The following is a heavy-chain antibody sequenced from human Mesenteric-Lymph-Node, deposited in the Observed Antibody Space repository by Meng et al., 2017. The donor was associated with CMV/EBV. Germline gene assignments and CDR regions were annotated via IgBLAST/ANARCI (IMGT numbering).Heavy chain of an antibody. CDR2: ISGSGGIT. CDR3: AKFGASSGRESY. CDR1: GFTFSSYA. D-gene: IGHD3-16*01. V-gene: IGHV3-23*01. Sequence: GESLKISCAVSGFTFSSYAMSWVRQAPGKGLEWVSVISGSGGITYYADSVKGRFTISRDNSKNTLYLKMSSLRAEDTAVYYCAKFGASSGRESYWGQGTLVTVSS. J-gene: IGHJ4*02.